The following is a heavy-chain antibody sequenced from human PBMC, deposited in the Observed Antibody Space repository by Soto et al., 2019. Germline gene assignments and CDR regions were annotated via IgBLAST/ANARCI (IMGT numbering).Heavy chain of an antibody. J-gene: IGHJ4*02. Sequence: GGSLRLSCEASGFTFSSYDMNWVRQAPGKGLEWLSYISGSGRTIYYADSVKGRFTISRDSAKKSLFLQMNGLRAEDTALYYCARGDDNSGYYYAFDYWGQGTPVTVSS. CDR1: GFTFSSYD. V-gene: IGHV3-48*03. D-gene: IGHD3-22*01. CDR3: ARGDDNSGYYYAFDY. CDR2: ISGSGRTI.